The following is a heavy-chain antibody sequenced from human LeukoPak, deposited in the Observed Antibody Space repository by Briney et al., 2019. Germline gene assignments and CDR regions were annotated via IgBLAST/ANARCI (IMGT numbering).Heavy chain of an antibody. D-gene: IGHD6-19*01. J-gene: IGHJ4*02. CDR2: IIPIFGTA. CDR3: ARDPRLYSSGSYYFDY. CDR1: GGTFSSHA. Sequence: SVKVSCKASGGTFSSHAISWVRQAPGQGLEWMGGIIPIFGTAKYAQKFQGRVTITADESTSTAYMELSSLRSEDTAVYYCARDPRLYSSGSYYFDYWGQGTLVTVSS. V-gene: IGHV1-69*13.